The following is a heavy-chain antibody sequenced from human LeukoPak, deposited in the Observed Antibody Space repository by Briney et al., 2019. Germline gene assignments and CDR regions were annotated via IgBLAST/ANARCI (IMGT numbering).Heavy chain of an antibody. V-gene: IGHV1-46*01. J-gene: IGHJ4*02. CDR3: ARVPITMVRGAIPYYFDY. CDR1: GYTFTSYY. D-gene: IGHD3-10*01. Sequence: ASVKVSCKASGYTFTSYYMHWVRQAPGQGLEWMGIINPSGGSTSYAQKFQGRVTMTRDTSTSTVYMELSSLRSEDTAVYYCARVPITMVRGAIPYYFDYWGQGTLATVSS. CDR2: INPSGGST.